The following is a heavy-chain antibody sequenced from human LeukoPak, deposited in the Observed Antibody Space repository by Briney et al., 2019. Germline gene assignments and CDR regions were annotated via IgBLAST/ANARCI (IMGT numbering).Heavy chain of an antibody. D-gene: IGHD2-2*01. CDR1: GVTPSIDY. Sequence: GGSLRLSCAASGVTPSIDYMSCFRQAPGKGLEWVSIIYSGGSTYYTDSVRGRFIISRDISKNTLYLQMNSLRAEDTAVYYCARLGDCARASCYATVYWGQGTLVTVSS. J-gene: IGHJ4*02. CDR3: ARLGDCARASCYATVY. CDR2: IYSGGST. V-gene: IGHV3-66*01.